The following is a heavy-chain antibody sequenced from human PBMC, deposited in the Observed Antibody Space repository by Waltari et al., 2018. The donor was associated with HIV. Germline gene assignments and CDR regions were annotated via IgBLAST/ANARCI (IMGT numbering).Heavy chain of an antibody. D-gene: IGHD3-3*01. V-gene: IGHV3-48*01. CDR1: EATFSGYS. J-gene: IGHJ4*02. CDR2: ISSRHSTM. Sequence: EVHLVESGGGLVQPGGSLRLTCTASEATFSGYSMNWVGQAPGKGLEWISYISSRHSTMFYSDSVKGRFTISRDNAKNSLYLEMTNLRVEDTAVYYCATDFWSGHPDYWGQGTLVTVSS. CDR3: ATDFWSGHPDY.